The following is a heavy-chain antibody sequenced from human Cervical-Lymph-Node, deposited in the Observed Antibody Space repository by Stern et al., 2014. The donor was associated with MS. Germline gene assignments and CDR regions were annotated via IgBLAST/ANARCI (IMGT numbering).Heavy chain of an antibody. J-gene: IGHJ4*02. CDR1: GYPLTELS. D-gene: IGHD3-22*01. CDR3: ATATLAYYYDTSAYYNNY. CDR2: FDPEDGEI. Sequence: MQLVESGAEVKKPGASVKVSCKVSGYPLTELSMHWVRQAPGRGLEWMGGFDPEDGEIIYAQKFQGRVSMTEDASTETAYMDLSSLTSEDTAVYYCATATLAYYYDTSAYYNNYWGQGTLVTVSS. V-gene: IGHV1-24*01.